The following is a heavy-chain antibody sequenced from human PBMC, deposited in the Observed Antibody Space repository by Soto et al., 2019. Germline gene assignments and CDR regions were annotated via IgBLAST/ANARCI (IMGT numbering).Heavy chain of an antibody. D-gene: IGHD6-19*01. CDR2: IYPGDSDT. V-gene: IGHV5-51*01. CDR1: GYSVTSYW. CDR3: AINNDSSGYCYYGMDX. Sequence: VEALKISWKGSGYSVTSYWIGWVRQMPGKGVELMGIIYPGDSDTRYRPSFQGQVTISADKSISTAYLQWSSLNASDTALYYCAINNDSSGYCYYGMDXWGQGTTVTVS. J-gene: IGHJ6*02.